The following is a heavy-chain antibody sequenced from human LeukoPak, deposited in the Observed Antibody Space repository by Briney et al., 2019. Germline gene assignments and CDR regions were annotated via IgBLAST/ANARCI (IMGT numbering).Heavy chain of an antibody. Sequence: GASVKVSCKASGYTFTDYYIHWVRQAPGQGLEWMGWISAYNGNTNYAQKLQGRVTMTTDTSTSTAYMELRSLRSDDTAVYYCARALDYYDSSGYLGYWGQGTLVTVSS. V-gene: IGHV1-18*04. CDR1: GYTFTDYY. D-gene: IGHD3-22*01. J-gene: IGHJ4*02. CDR2: ISAYNGNT. CDR3: ARALDYYDSSGYLGY.